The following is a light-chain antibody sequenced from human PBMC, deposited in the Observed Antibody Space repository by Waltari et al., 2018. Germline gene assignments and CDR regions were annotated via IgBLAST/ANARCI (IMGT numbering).Light chain of an antibody. CDR1: SNDVAGYNY. J-gene: IGLJ1*01. CDR3: TSYAGINNLV. V-gene: IGLV2-8*01. Sequence: QSALTQPPSASGSPGQSVTISCTGTSNDVAGYNYVSWYQQYPGKVPKLLIYEVNKRPSGVPCRFSGSKSGNTASLTVSGLQAEDEATYYCTSYAGINNLVFGTGTKVTVL. CDR2: EVN.